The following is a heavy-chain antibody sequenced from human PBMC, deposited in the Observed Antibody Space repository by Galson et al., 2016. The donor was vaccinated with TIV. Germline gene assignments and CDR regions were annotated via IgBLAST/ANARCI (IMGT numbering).Heavy chain of an antibody. J-gene: IGHJ4*02. CDR1: RYSITSGYY. V-gene: IGHV4-38-2*01. Sequence: ETLSLTCAVSRYSITSGYYWGWIRQPPGKGLEWIGNMYHSGNTHYNPSLKSRVTMSVDTSRNLFSLKLASVTAADSAVYFCNHDIMGPTADYWGQGTLVTVSS. CDR3: NHDIMGPTADY. CDR2: MYHSGNT. D-gene: IGHD1-26*01.